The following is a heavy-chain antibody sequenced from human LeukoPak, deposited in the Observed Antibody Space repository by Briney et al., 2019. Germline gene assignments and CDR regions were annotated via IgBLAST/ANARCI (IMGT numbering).Heavy chain of an antibody. V-gene: IGHV3-7*01. CDR1: GFTFRSTW. Sequence: GGSLRPSCVASGFTFRSTWMAWVRQAPGKGLEWVANINQDATTKHYVDSVKDRFTISRDNAKNSLYLQMNSLTVDDTAVYYCARDQTGSLDYWGQGTLVTVSS. CDR2: INQDATTK. D-gene: IGHD1-26*01. J-gene: IGHJ4*02. CDR3: ARDQTGSLDY.